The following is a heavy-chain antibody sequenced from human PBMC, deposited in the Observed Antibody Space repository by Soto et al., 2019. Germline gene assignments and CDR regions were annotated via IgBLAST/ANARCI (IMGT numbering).Heavy chain of an antibody. CDR1: GGSFSGYY. Sequence: LSLTCAVYGGSFSGYYWSWIRQPPGNGLEWIGEINHSGSTNYNPSLKSRVTISVDTSKNQFSLKLSSVTAADTAVYYCARALHRITMVRGVMGIDYWGQGTLVTVSS. D-gene: IGHD3-10*01. CDR3: ARALHRITMVRGVMGIDY. J-gene: IGHJ4*02. CDR2: INHSGST. V-gene: IGHV4-34*01.